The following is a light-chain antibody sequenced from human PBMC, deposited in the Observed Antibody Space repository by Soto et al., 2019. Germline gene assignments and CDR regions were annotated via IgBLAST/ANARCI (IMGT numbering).Light chain of an antibody. Sequence: IVSTQSPSTLTLSPRDRATLSCMARKSVSSSYLAWYQQKPGQAPRLLIYGASNRATGIPDRISGSGSGTDFTLTISRLEPEDFAVYYCQQYGRSPGTFGQGTKVDTK. CDR2: GAS. CDR1: KSVSSSY. J-gene: IGKJ1*01. CDR3: QQYGRSPGT. V-gene: IGKV3-20*01.